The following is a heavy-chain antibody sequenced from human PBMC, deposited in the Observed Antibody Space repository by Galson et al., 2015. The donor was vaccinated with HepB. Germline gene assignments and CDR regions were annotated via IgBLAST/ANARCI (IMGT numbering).Heavy chain of an antibody. CDR2: VSNDGSNK. D-gene: IGHD3-16*01. CDR1: GFTFSTYG. Sequence: SLRLSCAASGFTFSTYGVHWVRQTPGKGLEWVAVVSNDGSNKYYAGSVKGRFTISRDNSKNTLYLQMNSLRADDTAVYYCAKDAGGLTYYFDYWGQGTLVTVSS. CDR3: AKDAGGLTYYFDY. V-gene: IGHV3-30*18. J-gene: IGHJ4*02.